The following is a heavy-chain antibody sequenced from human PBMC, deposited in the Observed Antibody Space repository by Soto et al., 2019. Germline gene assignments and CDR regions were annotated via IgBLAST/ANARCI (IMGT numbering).Heavy chain of an antibody. D-gene: IGHD6-13*01. CDR1: GGSFSGYY. CDR2: INHSGST. CDR3: ARVPRVAAAGNWFDP. J-gene: IGHJ5*02. Sequence: SETLSLTCAVYGGSFSGYYWSWIRQPPGKGLEWIGEINHSGSTNYNPSLKSRVTISVDTSKNQFSLKLSSVTVADTAVYYCARVPRVAAAGNWFDPWGQGTLVTVSS. V-gene: IGHV4-34*01.